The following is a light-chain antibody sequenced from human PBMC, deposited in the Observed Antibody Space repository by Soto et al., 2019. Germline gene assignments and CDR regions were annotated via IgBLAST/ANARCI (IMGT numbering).Light chain of an antibody. CDR2: DAS. V-gene: IGKV3-20*01. CDR3: QKYGSSPRT. Sequence: EVVMTQSPASLSVSPGEIATLSCSASQSVSSFLAWYQQKPGQAPRLLIYDASNRATGIPDRFSGSGSGTDFTLTITRLEPEDFAVYYCQKYGSSPRTFGQGTRLEIK. J-gene: IGKJ5*01. CDR1: QSVSSF.